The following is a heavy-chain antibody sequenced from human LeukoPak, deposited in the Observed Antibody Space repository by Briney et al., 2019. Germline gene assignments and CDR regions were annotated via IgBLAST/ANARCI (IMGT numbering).Heavy chain of an antibody. CDR2: INSDGSST. CDR1: GFTFSSYW. Sequence: GGSLRLSCAASGFTFSSYWLHWVRQAPGKGLLWVSRINSDGSSTSYADSVKGRFTISRDNAKNTLYLQMNSLRAEDTAVYYCARRIAAAAAPYYFDYWGQGTLVTVSS. V-gene: IGHV3-74*01. D-gene: IGHD6-13*01. CDR3: ARRIAAAAAPYYFDY. J-gene: IGHJ4*02.